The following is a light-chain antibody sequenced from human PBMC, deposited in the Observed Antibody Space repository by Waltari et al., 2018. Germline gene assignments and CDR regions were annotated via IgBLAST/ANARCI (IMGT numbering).Light chain of an antibody. CDR3: ATWDNSLSEVV. CDR1: ISNVGTYY. V-gene: IGLV1-51*01. J-gene: IGLJ2*01. Sequence: QSVLTQPPSVSAAPGQRVTISCSGSISNVGTYYVSWYHQLPGTAPKLPIYDNNKRPSGIPDRFSAAKSGTSATLGITGLQIGDEADYYCATWDNSLSEVVFGGGTKLTVL. CDR2: DNN.